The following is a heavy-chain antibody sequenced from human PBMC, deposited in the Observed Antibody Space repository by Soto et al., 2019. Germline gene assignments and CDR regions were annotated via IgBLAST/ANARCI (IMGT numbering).Heavy chain of an antibody. D-gene: IGHD4-17*01. V-gene: IGHV4-39*07. Sequence: PSETLSLTCAVSGVSINSNYFWGWIRQTPGKGLEWVGCIYFGGNTYYNPSLKSRVTISADRSKNQFSLKLSSVTAADTAVYYCASGLLTILHYWGQGTLVIVSS. CDR2: IYFGGNT. CDR1: GVSINSNYF. CDR3: ASGLLTILHY. J-gene: IGHJ4*02.